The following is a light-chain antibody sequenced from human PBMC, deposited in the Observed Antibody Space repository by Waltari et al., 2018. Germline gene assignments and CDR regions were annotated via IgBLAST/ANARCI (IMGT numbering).Light chain of an antibody. CDR3: QSYHSVDSVV. V-gene: IGLV6-57*01. CDR1: SGSIPSDY. J-gene: IGLJ2*01. Sequence: NFLLTQPHSVSESPGKTVTIACTRTSGSIPSDYVQWDQQRPGSSPTTLIYEHNRRPSGVPDRFSGSIDTSSNSASLIISGLKTEDEADYYCQSYHSVDSVVFGGGTKLTVL. CDR2: EHN.